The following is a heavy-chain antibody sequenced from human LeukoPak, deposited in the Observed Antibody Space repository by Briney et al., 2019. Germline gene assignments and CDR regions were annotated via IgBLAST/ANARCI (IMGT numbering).Heavy chain of an antibody. J-gene: IGHJ5*02. CDR3: ARRLTQYDCFDP. V-gene: IGHV6-1*01. D-gene: IGHD2-2*01. CDR2: TYYRSTWYN. Sequence: SQTLSLTCAISGDSVSSNSVTWNSIRQSPSRGLEWLGRTYYRSTWYNDYAVSVRGRITVNPDTSKNQFSLHLNSVTPEDTAVYYCARRLTQYDCFDPWGQGILVTVSS. CDR1: GDSVSSNSVT.